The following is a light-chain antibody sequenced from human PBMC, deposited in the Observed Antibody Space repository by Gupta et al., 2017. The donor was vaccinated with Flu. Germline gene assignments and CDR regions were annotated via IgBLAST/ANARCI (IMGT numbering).Light chain of an antibody. CDR1: SSDVGGYNF. Sequence: ITISCTGTSSDVGGYNFVSWYQQPPGKAPKLIIFDVSNRPSGVSNRFSGSKSGNTASLTISGLLAEDEGDYFCSSYSSSSTPCVFGTGTRVTVL. J-gene: IGLJ1*01. CDR2: DVS. CDR3: SSYSSSSTPCV. V-gene: IGLV2-14*04.